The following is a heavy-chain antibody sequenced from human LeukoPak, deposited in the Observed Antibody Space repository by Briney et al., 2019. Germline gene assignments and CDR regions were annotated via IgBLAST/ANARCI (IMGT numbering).Heavy chain of an antibody. CDR3: AKDGGRIDPATHDY. J-gene: IGHJ4*02. Sequence: GGSLRLSCAASGFIFSSYGMHWVRQGPGKGLEWVAFTRYDGNIQQYADSVQGRFIISRDNSKNTLYLQMNSLRAEDTAVYYCAKDGGRIDPATHDYWGQGTLVTVSS. V-gene: IGHV3-30*02. CDR1: GFIFSSYG. CDR2: TRYDGNIQ. D-gene: IGHD2-15*01.